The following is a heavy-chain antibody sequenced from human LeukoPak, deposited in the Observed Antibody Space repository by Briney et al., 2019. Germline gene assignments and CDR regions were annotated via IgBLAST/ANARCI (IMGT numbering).Heavy chain of an antibody. Sequence: PGGSLRPSCAASGFTFSSYSMNWVRQAPGKGLEWVSSISSSSSYIYYADSVKGRFTISRDNAKNSLYLQMNGLRAEDTAVYYCASALRSSPGAFDIWGQGTMVTVSS. V-gene: IGHV3-21*01. CDR1: GFTFSSYS. D-gene: IGHD3-16*02. J-gene: IGHJ3*02. CDR2: ISSSSSYI. CDR3: ASALRSSPGAFDI.